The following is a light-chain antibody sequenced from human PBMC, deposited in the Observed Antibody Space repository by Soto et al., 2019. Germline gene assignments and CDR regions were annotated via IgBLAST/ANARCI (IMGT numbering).Light chain of an antibody. J-gene: IGLJ1*01. CDR3: AAWDDSLNGRYV. CDR1: SSDVGSYNR. Sequence: QSSLTQPPSVSGSPGQSVTISCPGTSSDVGSYNRVPWFQQPPGTAPKLLIYEVSNRPSGVPDRFSGSKSGTSASLAISGLQSEDEADYYCAAWDDSLNGRYVFGTGTKVTVL. V-gene: IGLV2-18*01. CDR2: EVS.